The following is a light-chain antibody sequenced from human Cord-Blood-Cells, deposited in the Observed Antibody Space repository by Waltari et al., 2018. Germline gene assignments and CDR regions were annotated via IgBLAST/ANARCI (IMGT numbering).Light chain of an antibody. CDR3: QQYGSAPPPT. J-gene: IGKJ4*01. V-gene: IGKV3-20*01. Sequence: EIVLRQSPGTLSLSPGERATLPCRASQSVSSSYLAWYQQKTGQAPRLLIYRASSRSTCIPNMFSVSVSGTDFTLTISRLEPEDFAVYYCQQYGSAPPPTFGGGTKGEIK. CDR2: RAS. CDR1: QSVSSSY.